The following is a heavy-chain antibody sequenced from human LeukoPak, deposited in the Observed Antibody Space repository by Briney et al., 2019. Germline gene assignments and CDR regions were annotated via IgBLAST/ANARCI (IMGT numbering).Heavy chain of an antibody. V-gene: IGHV1-18*01. CDR1: GYTFTSYG. CDR2: ISAYNGNT. D-gene: IGHD3-16*01. Sequence: ASVKVSCKASGYTFTSYGISWVRQAPGQGLEWMGWISAYNGNTNYAQKLQGRVTMTTDTSTSTAYMELRSLRSDDTAVYYCAGFDYDRNWFDPWGQGTLVTVSS. J-gene: IGHJ5*02. CDR3: AGFDYDRNWFDP.